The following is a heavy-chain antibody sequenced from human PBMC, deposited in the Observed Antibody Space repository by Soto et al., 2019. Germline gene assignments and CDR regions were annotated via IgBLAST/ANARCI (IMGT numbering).Heavy chain of an antibody. CDR2: IYYSGST. J-gene: IGHJ3*02. V-gene: IGHV4-59*01. D-gene: IGHD6-25*01. Sequence: SETLSLTCTVSGGSISSYYWSWIRQPPGKGLEWIGYIYYSGSTNYNPSPRSRVTISVDTSKNQFSLKLSSVTAADTAVYYCARGIAAGNDDFDIWGQGTMVIVS. CDR3: ARGIAAGNDDFDI. CDR1: GGSISSYY.